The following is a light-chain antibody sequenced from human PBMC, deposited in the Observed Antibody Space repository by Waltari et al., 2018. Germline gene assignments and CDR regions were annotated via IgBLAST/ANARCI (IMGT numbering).Light chain of an antibody. CDR3: QQYNSYWT. Sequence: DIQMTQSPSTLSAFVGNRVTITFQASPSISSWFAWYQQKPGKAPKLLIYKASSLESGVPSRFSGSGSGTEFTLTISSLQPDDFATYYCQQYNSYWTFGQGTKVEIK. J-gene: IGKJ1*01. CDR1: PSISSW. V-gene: IGKV1-5*03. CDR2: KAS.